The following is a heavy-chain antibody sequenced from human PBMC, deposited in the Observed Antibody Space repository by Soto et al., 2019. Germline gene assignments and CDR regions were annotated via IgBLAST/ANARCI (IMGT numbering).Heavy chain of an antibody. CDR2: INPSDGTT. CDR1: GYMFTSYF. D-gene: IGHD6-19*01. V-gene: IGHV1-46*01. J-gene: IGHJ4*02. Sequence: QGHLVQSGAEGKRPGASVRVSCESSGYMFTSYFIHWVRQAPGQGLEWVGVINPSDGTTTYAQKFQARITMTRDTSTTTVDMELSSQRSEDTAVYYCARDKDSSARPRAEFDYWGQGTLITVSS. CDR3: ARDKDSSARPRAEFDY.